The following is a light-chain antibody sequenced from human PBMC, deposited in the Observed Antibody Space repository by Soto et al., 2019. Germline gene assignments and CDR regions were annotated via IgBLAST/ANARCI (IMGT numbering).Light chain of an antibody. J-gene: IGLJ2*01. V-gene: IGLV2-14*01. Sequence: QSALTQPASVSGSPGQAITISCTGTSSDVGGYNYVSWYQQQPGKAPKLMIYEVSNRPSGVSNRFSGSKSGNTASLTISGLQADDEADYYCSSYTSSSTLVFGGGTKLPVL. CDR3: SSYTSSSTLV. CDR1: SSDVGGYNY. CDR2: EVS.